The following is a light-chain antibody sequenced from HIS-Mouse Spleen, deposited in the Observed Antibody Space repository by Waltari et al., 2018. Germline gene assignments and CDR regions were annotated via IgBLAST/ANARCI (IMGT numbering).Light chain of an antibody. CDR3: QQYGSSPT. CDR1: QSVISSY. J-gene: IGKJ2*01. CDR2: GAS. Sequence: EIVLTQSPGTLSLSPGERATLSCRASQSVISSYLAWYQQKPGQAPRLLIYGASSGSGTDFTLTISRLEPEDFAVYYCQQYGSSPTFGQGTKLEIK. V-gene: IGKV3-20*01.